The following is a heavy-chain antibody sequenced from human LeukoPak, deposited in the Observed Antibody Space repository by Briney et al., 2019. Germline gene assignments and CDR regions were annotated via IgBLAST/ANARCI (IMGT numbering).Heavy chain of an antibody. J-gene: IGHJ4*02. V-gene: IGHV3-33*01. CDR2: IWYDGSNK. Sequence: PGRSLRLSCAASGFTFSSYGMHWVHQAPGKGLEWVAVIWYDGSNKYYADSVKGRFTISRDNSKNTLYLQMSSLRAEDTAVYYCARDPGSSGPTFYFDYWGQGTLVTVSS. CDR1: GFTFSSYG. CDR3: ARDPGSSGPTFYFDY. D-gene: IGHD6-19*01.